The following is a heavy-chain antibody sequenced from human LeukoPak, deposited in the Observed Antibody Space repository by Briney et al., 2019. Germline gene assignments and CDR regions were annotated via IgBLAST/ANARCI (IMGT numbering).Heavy chain of an antibody. D-gene: IGHD4-23*01. CDR1: GFTFSSYS. CDR3: ARDTVVTEAYYFDY. J-gene: IGHJ4*02. V-gene: IGHV3-48*01. Sequence: GGSLRLSCAASGFTFSSYSMNWVRQAPGKGLEWVSYISGTSSPRYYADSVKGRFTISRDNSKNTLYLQMNSLRAEDTAVYYCARDTVVTEAYYFDYWGQGTLVTVSS. CDR2: ISGTSSPR.